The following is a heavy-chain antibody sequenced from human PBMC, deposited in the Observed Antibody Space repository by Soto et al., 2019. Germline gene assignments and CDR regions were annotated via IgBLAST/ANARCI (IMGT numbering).Heavy chain of an antibody. D-gene: IGHD5-18*01. Sequence: EVQLVESGGGLVQPGGSLRLSCAASGFTFSSYIMNWVRQAPGKGLEWVSYISRSSRTIYYADSVKGRFTISRDNSKNTLYLQMNSLRVEDTAVYYCAKDSGRATYGYIFDYWGQGTMVSVSS. V-gene: IGHV3-48*01. J-gene: IGHJ4*02. CDR3: AKDSGRATYGYIFDY. CDR2: ISRSSRTI. CDR1: GFTFSSYI.